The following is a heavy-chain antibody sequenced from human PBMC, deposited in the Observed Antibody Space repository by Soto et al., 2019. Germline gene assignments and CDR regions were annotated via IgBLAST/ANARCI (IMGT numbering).Heavy chain of an antibody. CDR2: IVVDSGNT. CDR3: AAATIGGRFES. CDR1: GFTFTTSA. D-gene: IGHD3-16*01. J-gene: IGHJ4*02. V-gene: IGHV1-58*01. Sequence: QMQLVQSGPEVKQPGNSVKVSCKASGFTFTTSAVQWVRQARGQRLEWIGWIVVDSGNTDYAQQFQERVTFTRDMSTSTAYMELSGLTSDDTAVYYCAAATIGGRFESWGQGTLVTVSS.